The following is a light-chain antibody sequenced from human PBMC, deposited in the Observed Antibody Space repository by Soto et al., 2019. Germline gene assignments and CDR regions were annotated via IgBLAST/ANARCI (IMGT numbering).Light chain of an antibody. CDR2: DAY. CDR1: QSFRGL. Sequence: EVVFTQSPVTLSLSPGERATLSCRASQSFRGLLAWYQQKPGQAPRLLIYDAYNRATGIPPRFSGSGSGTDFTLTISSLEPEDSAVYYCQQRHMWPITCGQGTRLEIK. J-gene: IGKJ5*01. V-gene: IGKV3-11*01. CDR3: QQRHMWPIT.